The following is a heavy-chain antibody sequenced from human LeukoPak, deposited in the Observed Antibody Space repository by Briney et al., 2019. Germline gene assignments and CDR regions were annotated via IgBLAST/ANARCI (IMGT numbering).Heavy chain of an antibody. CDR3: ATNSVLRFLAGAFDI. D-gene: IGHD3-3*01. CDR2: FDPEDGET. J-gene: IGHJ3*02. V-gene: IGHV1-24*01. CDR1: GYTLTELS. Sequence: GASVKVSCKVSGYTLTELSMHWVRQAPGKGLEWMGGFDPEDGETIYAQKFQGRVTMTEDTSTDTAYMELSSLRSEDTAVYYCATNSVLRFLAGAFDIWGQGTMVTVSS.